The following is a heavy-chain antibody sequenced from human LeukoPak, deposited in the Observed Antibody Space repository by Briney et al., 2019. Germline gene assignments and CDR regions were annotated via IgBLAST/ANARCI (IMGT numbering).Heavy chain of an antibody. CDR2: ISYSGNT. CDR3: ARKGDGGRAYDH. J-gene: IGHJ4*02. D-gene: IGHD4-23*01. CDR1: GGSISSSSDS. V-gene: IGHV4-39*01. Sequence: PSETLSLTCTVSGGSISSSSDSGGWIPQPPGKGLERIGTISYSGNTYYNPSLRSRVTISEDTSKNQFSLKLTSVTAADTAVYYCARKGDGGRAYDHWGQGILVTVSS.